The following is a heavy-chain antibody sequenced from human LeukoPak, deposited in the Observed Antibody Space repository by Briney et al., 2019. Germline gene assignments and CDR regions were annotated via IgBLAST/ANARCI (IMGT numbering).Heavy chain of an antibody. D-gene: IGHD6-19*01. CDR1: GYTFTNYA. V-gene: IGHV1-3*01. CDR2: INAGNGNT. J-gene: IGHJ4*02. Sequence: ASVKVSCKASGYTFTNYAMHWVRQAPGQRLEWMGWINAGNGNTKYSQKFQDRVTIARDTSASTAYMELSSLRSEDTAVYYCARGGYSSGGGEDYWGQGTLVTVSS. CDR3: ARGGYSSGGGEDY.